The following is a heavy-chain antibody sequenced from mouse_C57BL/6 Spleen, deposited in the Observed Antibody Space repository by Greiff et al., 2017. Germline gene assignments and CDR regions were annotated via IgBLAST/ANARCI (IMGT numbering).Heavy chain of an antibody. V-gene: IGHV1-80*01. CDR3: ARVYDYGSSMRYFDV. J-gene: IGHJ1*03. D-gene: IGHD1-1*01. CDR1: GYAFSSYW. CDR2: FYPGDGDT. Sequence: VQLQQSGAELVKPGASVKISCKASGYAFSSYWMNWVKQRPGKGLEWIGQFYPGDGDTYYNGKFQGMATLTADISTSTAYMQLSSQTSKYSAVYFCARVYDYGSSMRYFDVWGTGTTVTVAS.